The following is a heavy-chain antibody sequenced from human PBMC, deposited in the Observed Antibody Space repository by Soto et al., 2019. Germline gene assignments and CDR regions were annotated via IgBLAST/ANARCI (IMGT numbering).Heavy chain of an antibody. CDR1: GFTFDDYA. V-gene: IGHV3-9*01. D-gene: IGHD1-20*01. Sequence: GGSLRLSCAASGFTFDDYAMHWVRQAPGKGLEWVSGISWNSDSIGYADSVKGRFTISRDNAKNSLYLQMNSLRAEDTALYYCAKDIGNWNYFDYWGQGTLVTVSS. CDR3: AKDIGNWNYFDY. CDR2: ISWNSDSI. J-gene: IGHJ4*02.